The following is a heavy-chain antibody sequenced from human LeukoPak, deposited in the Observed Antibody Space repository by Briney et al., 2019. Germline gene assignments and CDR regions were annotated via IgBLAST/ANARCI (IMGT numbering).Heavy chain of an antibody. CDR2: ISGSGGST. CDR1: GFTFSSYA. J-gene: IGHJ4*02. CDR3: AKGWRWLQSPLDY. V-gene: IGHV3-23*01. D-gene: IGHD5-24*01. Sequence: PGGSLRLSCAASGFTFSSYAMSWVRQAPGKGLEWVTAISGSGGSTYYADSVKGRFTISRDNSKNTLYLQMNSLRAEDTAVYYCAKGWRWLQSPLDYWGQGTLVTVSS.